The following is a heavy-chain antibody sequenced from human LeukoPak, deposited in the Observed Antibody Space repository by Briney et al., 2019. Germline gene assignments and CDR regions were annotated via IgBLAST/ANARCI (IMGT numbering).Heavy chain of an antibody. Sequence: ASVKVSCRAAGYTFIDYYIHWVRQAPGQGLEWMGWINPKSGGTNYAQKFQGRVTMTRDTSISAAYMELGSLKSDDTAVYYCATTQSGFTRSLLPHGGYYLDYWGQGTLVTVSS. V-gene: IGHV1-2*02. CDR1: GYTFIDYY. CDR3: ATTQSGFTRSLLPHGGYYLDY. J-gene: IGHJ4*02. CDR2: INPKSGGT. D-gene: IGHD3-3*01.